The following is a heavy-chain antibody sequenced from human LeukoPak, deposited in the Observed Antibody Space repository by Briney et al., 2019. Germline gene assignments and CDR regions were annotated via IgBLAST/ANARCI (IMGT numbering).Heavy chain of an antibody. CDR1: GGTFSSYT. CDR3: ASLDDFWSGYSRYYYYYMDV. J-gene: IGHJ6*03. D-gene: IGHD3-3*01. CDR2: IIPILGIA. V-gene: IGHV1-69*02. Sequence: SVKVSCKASGGTFSSYTISWVRQAPGQGLEWMGRIIPILGIANYAQKFQGRVTITADKSTSTAYMELSSLRSEDTAVYYCASLDDFWSGYSRYYYYYMDVWGKGTTVTVSS.